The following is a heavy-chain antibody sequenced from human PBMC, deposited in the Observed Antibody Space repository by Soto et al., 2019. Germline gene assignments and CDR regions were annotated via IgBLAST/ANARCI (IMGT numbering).Heavy chain of an antibody. CDR1: GYIFIDYW. J-gene: IGHJ4*02. V-gene: IGHV5-51*01. CDR2: VYPRDSDT. CDR3: ARPPLPGYSIHFNS. Sequence: SGESLKISCKASGYIFIDYWIGWVRQMPGKGLEWMGIVYPRDSDTRYSPSIQGQVTISADRSTGTAFLQWRSLKASDTALYYCARPPLPGYSIHFNSWGQGTLVTVSS. D-gene: IGHD2-15*01.